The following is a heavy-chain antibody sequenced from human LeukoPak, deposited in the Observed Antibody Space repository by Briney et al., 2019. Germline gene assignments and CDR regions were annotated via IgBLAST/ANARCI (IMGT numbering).Heavy chain of an antibody. CDR1: GGSISSGGYY. V-gene: IGHV4-31*03. CDR3: ARALVVPATNWFDP. J-gene: IGHJ5*02. D-gene: IGHD2-2*01. Sequence: SQTLSLTCTVSGGSISSGGYYWSWIRQHPGKGLEWIGYIYYSGSTYYNPSLKSRVTISVDTSKYQFSLKLSSVTAADTAVYYCARALVVPATNWFDPWGQGTLVTVSS. CDR2: IYYSGST.